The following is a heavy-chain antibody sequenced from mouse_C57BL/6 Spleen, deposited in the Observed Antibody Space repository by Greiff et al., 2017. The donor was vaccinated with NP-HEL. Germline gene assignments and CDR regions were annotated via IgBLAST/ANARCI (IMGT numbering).Heavy chain of an antibody. CDR2: INPNYGTT. J-gene: IGHJ3*01. CDR3: AMGDSSGYVWFAY. V-gene: IGHV1-39*01. CDR1: GYSFTDYN. Sequence: EVKLQQSGPELVKPGASVKISCKASGYSFTDYNMNWVKQSNGKSLEWIGVINPNYGTTSYNQKFKGKATLTVDQSSSTAYMQLNSLTSEDSAVYYCAMGDSSGYVWFAYWGQGTLVTVSA. D-gene: IGHD3-2*02.